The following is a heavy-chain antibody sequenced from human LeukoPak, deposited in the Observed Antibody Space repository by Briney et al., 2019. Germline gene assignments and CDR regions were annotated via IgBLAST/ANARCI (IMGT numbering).Heavy chain of an antibody. CDR3: ARGSRRWCSSTSCQRDYYYYMDV. CDR2: INPSGGST. CDR1: GYTFTSYY. J-gene: IGHJ6*03. Sequence: ASVKVSCKASGYTFTSYYMHWVRQAPGQGLEWMGIINPSGGSTSYAQKFQGRVTMTRDMSTSTVYMELSSLRSEDTAVYYCARGSRRWCSSTSCQRDYYYYMDVWGKGTTVTISS. V-gene: IGHV1-46*01. D-gene: IGHD2-2*01.